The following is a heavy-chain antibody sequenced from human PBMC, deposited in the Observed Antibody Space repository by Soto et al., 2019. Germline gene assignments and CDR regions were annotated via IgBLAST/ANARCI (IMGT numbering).Heavy chain of an antibody. CDR2: VSHDGRNT. Sequence: VQLVESGGGVVQPGRSLRLSCAASGFTFSDYAMHWVRQAPGKGLEWVAVVSHDGRNTHYADSVKGRFTISRDSAKYTVSLEMTSLSAEDTAVYYCAKGGRQWLVTSDFNYWGQGALVTVSS. J-gene: IGHJ4*02. D-gene: IGHD6-19*01. CDR3: AKGGRQWLVTSDFNY. CDR1: GFTFSDYA. V-gene: IGHV3-30*18.